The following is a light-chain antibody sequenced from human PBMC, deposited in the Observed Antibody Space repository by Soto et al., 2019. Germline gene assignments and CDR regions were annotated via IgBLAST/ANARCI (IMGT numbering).Light chain of an antibody. V-gene: IGKV3-15*01. Sequence: EIVMTQSPATLSVSPGERATLSCRASQSVRINLAWYQQKPGQAPRLLIYGASTRATGIPARFSGSGSGTEFTLTISSLQSEDFAVYYCQQYNNWVTFGQGTRLEMK. CDR2: GAS. CDR1: QSVRIN. CDR3: QQYNNWVT. J-gene: IGKJ5*01.